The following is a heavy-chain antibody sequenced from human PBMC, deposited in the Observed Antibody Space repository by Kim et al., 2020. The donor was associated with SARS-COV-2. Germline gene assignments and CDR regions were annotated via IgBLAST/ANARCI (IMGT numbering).Heavy chain of an antibody. Sequence: SVKVSCKASGGTFSSYAISWVRQAPGQGLEWMGGIIPIFGTANYAQKFQGRVTITADESTSTAYMELSSLRSEDTAVYYCARGLYCGGDCYSYFDYWGQGTLVTVSS. D-gene: IGHD2-21*02. CDR1: GGTFSSYA. V-gene: IGHV1-69*13. J-gene: IGHJ4*02. CDR2: IIPIFGTA. CDR3: ARGLYCGGDCYSYFDY.